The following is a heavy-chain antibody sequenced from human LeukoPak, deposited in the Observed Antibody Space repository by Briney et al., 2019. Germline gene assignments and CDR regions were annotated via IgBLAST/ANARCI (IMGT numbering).Heavy chain of an antibody. J-gene: IGHJ6*02. Sequence: ASVKVSCKASGYTFTSYAMNWVRQAPGQGLEWMGWINTNTGNPTYAQGFTGRFVFSLDTSVSTAYLQISSLKAEDTAVYCCARDGGFGEINYYYYGMDVWGQGTTVTVSS. CDR1: GYTFTSYA. CDR3: ARDGGFGEINYYYYGMDV. CDR2: INTNTGNP. V-gene: IGHV7-4-1*02. D-gene: IGHD3-10*01.